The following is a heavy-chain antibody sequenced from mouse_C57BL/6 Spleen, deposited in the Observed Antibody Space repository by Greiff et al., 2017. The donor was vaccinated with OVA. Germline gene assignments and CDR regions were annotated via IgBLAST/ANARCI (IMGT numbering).Heavy chain of an antibody. CDR1: GYTFTSYW. Sequence: QVQLKQPGAELVKPGASVKMSCKASGYTFTSYWITWVKQRPGQGLEWIGDIYPGSGSTNYNEKFKSKATLTVDTSSSTAYMQLSSLTSEDSAVYYCARNYGDARGFAYWGQGTLVTVSA. J-gene: IGHJ3*01. CDR3: ARNYGDARGFAY. V-gene: IGHV1-55*01. CDR2: IYPGSGST. D-gene: IGHD2-13*01.